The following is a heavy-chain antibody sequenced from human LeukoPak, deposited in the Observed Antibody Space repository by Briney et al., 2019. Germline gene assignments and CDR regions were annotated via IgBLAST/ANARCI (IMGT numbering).Heavy chain of an antibody. Sequence: GGSLRLSCTASGFAFSSYNMNWVRQAPGKGLEWMSYISNGGSTTYYADSVKGRFTISRDNAKNSLFLQLKSLRDEDTAVYYCARESSYFYDSGSYYVRYYDYWGQGTLVTVSS. CDR1: GFAFSSYN. J-gene: IGHJ4*02. CDR3: ARESSYFYDSGSYYVRYYDY. D-gene: IGHD3-10*01. V-gene: IGHV3-48*02. CDR2: ISNGGSTT.